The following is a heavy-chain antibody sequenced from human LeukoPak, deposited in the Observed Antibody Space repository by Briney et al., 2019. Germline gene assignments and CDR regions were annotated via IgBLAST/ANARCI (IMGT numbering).Heavy chain of an antibody. V-gene: IGHV4-38-2*02. CDR2: LSHTGIP. J-gene: IGHJ3*02. Sequence: SETLSLTCIVSGYSISSGYYWGWIRQPPGKGLEWIGSLSHTGIPDYSPSLRSRVTMSLDASKNQFSLKLSSVTAADTAVYYCARFGDYDSSGYYRPHSRHFYAFDIWGQGTMVTVSS. D-gene: IGHD3-22*01. CDR3: ARFGDYDSSGYYRPHSRHFYAFDI. CDR1: GYSISSGYY.